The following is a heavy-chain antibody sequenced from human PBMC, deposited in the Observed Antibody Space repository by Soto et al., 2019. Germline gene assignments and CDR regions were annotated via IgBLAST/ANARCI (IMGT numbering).Heavy chain of an antibody. J-gene: IGHJ4*02. CDR2: ISGSSGAL. V-gene: IGHV3-23*01. Sequence: GGSLRLSCAASGLRFSGYAMSWVRQAPGKGLEWVSAISGSSGALYYADSVKGRFTISRDNSKNTLYLQMNSLRAEDTAVYYGARDQEDTPALQTKWGQGTLLTVAS. CDR3: ARDQEDTPALQTK. CDR1: GLRFSGYA.